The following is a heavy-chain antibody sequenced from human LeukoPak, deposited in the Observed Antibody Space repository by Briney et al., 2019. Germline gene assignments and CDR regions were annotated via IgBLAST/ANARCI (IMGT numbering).Heavy chain of an antibody. CDR2: ISSSSSYI. CDR3: ARDTDVLRFLEWSDGMDV. D-gene: IGHD3-3*01. CDR1: GFTFSSYS. V-gene: IGHV3-21*01. Sequence: GGSLRLSCAASGFTFSSYSMNWVRQAPGKGLEWVSSISSSSSYIYYADSVKGRFTISRDNAKNSLYLQMNSLRAEDTAVYYCARDTDVLRFLEWSDGMDVRGQGTTVTVSS. J-gene: IGHJ6*02.